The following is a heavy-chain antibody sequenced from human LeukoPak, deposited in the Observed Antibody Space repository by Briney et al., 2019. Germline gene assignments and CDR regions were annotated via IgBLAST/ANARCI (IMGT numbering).Heavy chain of an antibody. Sequence: PGGSLTLSCATSGCTFSSSTLGSYTMNWVRQAPGKGVEWVSSNSSTGTYIYYTASVKGRFTISRDIANSLLYLQMNSLRADDTAVYYCARDLAYSTGFDYWGQGTLVTVSS. CDR3: ARDLAYSTGFDY. J-gene: IGHJ4*02. V-gene: IGHV3-21*01. D-gene: IGHD4-11*01. CDR1: GCTFSSSTLGSYT. CDR2: NSSTGTYI.